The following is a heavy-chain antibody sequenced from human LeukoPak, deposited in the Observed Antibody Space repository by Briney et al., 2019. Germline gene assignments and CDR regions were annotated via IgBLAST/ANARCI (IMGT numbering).Heavy chain of an antibody. CDR3: ATRIAAAGPGIGVDFDY. V-gene: IGHV3-21*04. CDR2: TSSSSSYI. Sequence: PGGSLRLSCAASGFTFSSYSMNWVRQAPGKGLEWVSSTSSSSSYIYYADSVKGRFTISRHNSKNTLYLQMNSLRAEDTAVYYCATRIAAAGPGIGVDFDYWGQGTLVTVSS. J-gene: IGHJ4*02. CDR1: GFTFSSYS. D-gene: IGHD6-13*01.